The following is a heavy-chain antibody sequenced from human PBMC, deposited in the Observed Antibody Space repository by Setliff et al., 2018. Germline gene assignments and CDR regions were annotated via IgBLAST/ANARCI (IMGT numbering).Heavy chain of an antibody. V-gene: IGHV3-23*01. CDR2: IGGGDGTT. J-gene: IGHJ5*02. D-gene: IGHD3-22*01. Sequence: PGGSLRLSCAASGFAFRTYAMSWVRQAPGKGLEWVSDIGGGDGTTYYADSVKGRFTISRDNSKNTLYLQMNSLRAEDTAVYYCAKLPSGYPYSWFDPWGQGTLVTVSS. CDR1: GFAFRTYA. CDR3: AKLPSGYPYSWFDP.